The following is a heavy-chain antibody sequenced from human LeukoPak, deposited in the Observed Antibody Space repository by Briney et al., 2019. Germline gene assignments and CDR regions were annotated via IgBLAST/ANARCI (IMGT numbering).Heavy chain of an antibody. V-gene: IGHV3-23*01. CDR2: ISNSGDNA. J-gene: IGHJ4*02. Sequence: PGGSLRLSCAASGFTFSSYAMSWVRQAPGKRLAWVSIISNSGDNADYADSVKGRFTISRDKSKNTLSLQMNSLRAEDTAVYYCANKLTGTLFDYWGQGTLVTVSS. CDR1: GFTFSSYA. CDR3: ANKLTGTLFDY. D-gene: IGHD7-27*01.